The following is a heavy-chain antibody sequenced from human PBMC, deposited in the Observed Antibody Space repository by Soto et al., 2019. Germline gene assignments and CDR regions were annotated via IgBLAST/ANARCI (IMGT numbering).Heavy chain of an antibody. CDR2: IYYSGNT. V-gene: IGHV4-61*08. CDR1: GGSINSGGYS. CDR3: ARGSYNILTGYYLDY. Sequence: SETLSLTCTVSGGSINSGGYSWTWVRQPPGKGLEWIGYIYYSGNTNYNPSLKSRVTISFDTSRSQFSLKLRSVTAADTAVYYCARGSYNILTGYYLDYWGQGTLVTVSS. J-gene: IGHJ4*02. D-gene: IGHD3-9*01.